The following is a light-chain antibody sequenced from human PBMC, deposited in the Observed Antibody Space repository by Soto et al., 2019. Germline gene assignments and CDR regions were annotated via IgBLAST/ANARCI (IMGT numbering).Light chain of an antibody. V-gene: IGKV3-11*01. CDR3: QQRSNWPRA. CDR2: DAS. J-gene: IGKJ1*01. CDR1: QSVSSY. Sequence: EIVLTQSPATLSLSPGERATLSCRASQSVSSYLAWYQQKPGQAPRLLIYDASNRATGIPARFSGSGSGTDFPLTISSLESEDFAVYYCQQRSNWPRAFGQGTKVEIK.